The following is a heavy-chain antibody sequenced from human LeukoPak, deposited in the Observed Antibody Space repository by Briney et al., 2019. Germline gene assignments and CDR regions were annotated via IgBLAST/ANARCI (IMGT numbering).Heavy chain of an antibody. D-gene: IGHD7-27*01. CDR1: GGTFSSYA. CDR3: ARDHWGIVENGYDYFYYDMDV. CDR2: IIPIYGTP. V-gene: IGHV1-69*05. Sequence: SVKVSCKVSGGTFSSYAFSWLRQAPGQGLEWMGGIIPIYGTPNYAQKFQGRVTITTDESTSTAYMELSSLRSEDTAVYYCARDHWGIVENGYDYFYYDMDVWGKGTTVTVSS. J-gene: IGHJ6*03.